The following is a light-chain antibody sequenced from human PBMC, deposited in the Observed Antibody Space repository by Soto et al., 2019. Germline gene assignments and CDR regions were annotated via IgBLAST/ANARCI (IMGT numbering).Light chain of an antibody. CDR1: SSDVGGYNY. CDR2: DVS. Sequence: SLTQPASVSGSPGQSITISCTGTSSDVGGYNYVSWYQQHPGKAPKLMIYDVSNRPSGVSNRFSGSKSGNTASLTISGLQAEDEADYYCSSYTSSSTLFGGGTKLTVL. J-gene: IGLJ2*01. V-gene: IGLV2-14*01. CDR3: SSYTSSSTL.